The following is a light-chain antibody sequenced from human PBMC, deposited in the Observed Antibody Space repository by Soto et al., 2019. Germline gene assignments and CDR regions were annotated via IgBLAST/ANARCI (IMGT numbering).Light chain of an antibody. CDR3: SSYADSTPYV. J-gene: IGLJ1*01. CDR1: SSDVGRYNY. V-gene: IGLV2-8*01. CDR2: EVT. Sequence: QSVLTQPPSAAGSPVHAGSISCTGTSSDVGRYNYVSWYQQHPGKAPKLMIYEVTKRPSGVPDRFSGSKSGNTASLTVSGLQAEDEADYYCSSYADSTPYVFGNGTKVTVL.